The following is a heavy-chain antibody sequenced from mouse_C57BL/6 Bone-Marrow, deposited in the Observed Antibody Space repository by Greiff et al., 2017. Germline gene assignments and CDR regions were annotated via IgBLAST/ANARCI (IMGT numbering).Heavy chain of an antibody. V-gene: IGHV1-52*01. D-gene: IGHD3-3*01. J-gene: IGHJ3*01. Sequence: QVQLQQSGAELVRPGSSVKLSCKASGYTFTSYWMHWVKQRPIQGLEWIGNIDPSDSETHYNQKFKDKATLTVDKSSSTAYMQLSSLTSEDSAVYYCAREGGLGLVAYWGQGTLVTVSA. CDR3: AREGGLGLVAY. CDR2: IDPSDSET. CDR1: GYTFTSYW.